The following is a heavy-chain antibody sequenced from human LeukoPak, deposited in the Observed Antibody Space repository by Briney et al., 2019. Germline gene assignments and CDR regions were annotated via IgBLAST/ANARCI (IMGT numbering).Heavy chain of an antibody. CDR3: AKDSLYDFWSGYYTGIESGYYYGMDV. D-gene: IGHD3-3*01. V-gene: IGHV3-43*02. Sequence: GGSLRLSCAASGFTFDDYAMHWGRQAPGKGLEWVSLISGDGGSTYYADSVKGRFTISRDNSKNSLYLQMNSLRTEDTALYYCAKDSLYDFWSGYYTGIESGYYYGMDVWGQGTMVTVSS. J-gene: IGHJ6*02. CDR1: GFTFDDYA. CDR2: ISGDGGST.